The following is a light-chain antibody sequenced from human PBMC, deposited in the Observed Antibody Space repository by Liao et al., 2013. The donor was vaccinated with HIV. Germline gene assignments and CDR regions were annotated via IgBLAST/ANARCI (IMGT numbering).Light chain of an antibody. Sequence: SYELTQPLSVSVTLGQTARITCGGNNIGSKNVHWYQQKPGQAPVLVIYRGNNRPSGIPERFSASNSGNTATLTITRAQVGDEADYHCQAWDSSTAWVFGGGTKLTVL. CDR3: QAWDSSTAWV. CDR1: NIGSKN. CDR2: RGN. J-gene: IGLJ3*02. V-gene: IGLV3-9*01.